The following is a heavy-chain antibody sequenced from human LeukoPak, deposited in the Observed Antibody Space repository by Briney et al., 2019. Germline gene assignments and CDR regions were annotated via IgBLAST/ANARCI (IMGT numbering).Heavy chain of an antibody. J-gene: IGHJ4*02. Sequence: PSETLSLTCTVSGGSISTFYWSWIRQPPGKGLEWIGYIDYSGSTNYDPSLKSRVTISVDTSKNQFSLKLTSVTAADTAVYYCARDVGSGIYPDYFDYWGQGTLVTVSS. CDR3: ARDVGSGIYPDYFDY. V-gene: IGHV4-59*01. CDR1: GGSISTFY. D-gene: IGHD1-26*01. CDR2: IDYSGST.